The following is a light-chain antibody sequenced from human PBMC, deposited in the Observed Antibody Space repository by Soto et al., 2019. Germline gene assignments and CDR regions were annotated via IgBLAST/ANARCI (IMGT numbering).Light chain of an antibody. V-gene: IGKV1-12*01. J-gene: IGKJ1*01. Sequence: DIQMTQPSSSVSASLGDRVTITCRASQDLSIWLAWYQQRPGKAPKLLIYEASNLQSGVPSRFSGTVTGTDFTLTVSSLQLEDCAIYICGQTDRFPWTGRRGTEVEV. CDR3: GQTDRFPWT. CDR2: EAS. CDR1: QDLSIW.